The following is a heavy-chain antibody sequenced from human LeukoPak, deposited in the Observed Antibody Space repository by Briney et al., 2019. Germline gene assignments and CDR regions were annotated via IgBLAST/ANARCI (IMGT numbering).Heavy chain of an antibody. V-gene: IGHV4-4*07. J-gene: IGHJ6*03. CDR2: IYTSGST. Sequence: SETLSLTCSVSGGSISSYYWSWIRQPAGKGLEWIGRIYTSGSTNYNPSLKSRVTMSVDTSKNQFSLKLSSVTAADTAVYYCARLRHPLDPGYGRYYYYYYMDVWGKGTTVTVS. CDR3: ARLRHPLDPGYGRYYYYYYMDV. D-gene: IGHD1-1*01. CDR1: GGSISSYY.